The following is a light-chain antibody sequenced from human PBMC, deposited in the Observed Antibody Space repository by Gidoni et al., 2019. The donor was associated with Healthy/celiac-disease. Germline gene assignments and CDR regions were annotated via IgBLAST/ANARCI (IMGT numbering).Light chain of an antibody. CDR2: KDS. CDR3: QSADSSGTWV. CDR1: ALPKQY. J-gene: IGLJ3*02. V-gene: IGLV3-25*03. Sequence: SYELTQPPSVSVSPGQTARITCSGDALPKQYSYWYQKKPGQAPVLVIYKDSERHSGIPERFSGSSSGTTVTLTISVVHAEDEADYYCQSADSSGTWVFGGGTKLTVL.